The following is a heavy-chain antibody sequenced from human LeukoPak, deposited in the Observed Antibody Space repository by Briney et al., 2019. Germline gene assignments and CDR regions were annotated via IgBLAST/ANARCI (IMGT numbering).Heavy chain of an antibody. V-gene: IGHV3-30*02. D-gene: IGHD5-12*01. J-gene: IGHJ3*02. CDR3: AKDKFHGYDSPDDAFDI. CDR2: IRYDGSNK. CDR1: GFTFSSYG. Sequence: PGGSLRLSCAASGFTFSSYGMHWVRQAPGKGLEWVAFIRYDGSNKYYADSVKGRFTISRDNSKNTLYLQMNSLRAEDTAVYYCAKDKFHGYDSPDDAFDIWGQGTMVTVSS.